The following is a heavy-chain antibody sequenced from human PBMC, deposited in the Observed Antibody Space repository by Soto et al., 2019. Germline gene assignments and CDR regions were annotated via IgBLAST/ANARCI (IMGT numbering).Heavy chain of an antibody. V-gene: IGHV1-8*01. CDR2: MNPNSGNT. D-gene: IGHD3-16*01. CDR1: GYTFTSYD. Sequence: ASVKVSCKASGYTFTSYDINWVRQATGQGLEWMGWMNPNSGNTAYAQKFQGRVTMTRNTSISTAYMELSSLRSEDTAVYYCARLKQDYAVAWGQGTLVTLAS. J-gene: IGHJ4*02. CDR3: ARLKQDYAVA.